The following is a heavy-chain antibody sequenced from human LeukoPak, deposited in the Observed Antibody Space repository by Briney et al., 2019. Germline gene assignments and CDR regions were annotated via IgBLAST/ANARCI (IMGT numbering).Heavy chain of an antibody. D-gene: IGHD3-3*01. V-gene: IGHV4-34*01. Sequence: SETPSLTCAVYGGSFSGYYWSWIRQPPGKGLEWIGEINHSGSTNYNPSLKSRVTISVDTSKNQFSLKLSSVTAADTAVYYCARGRTTPTIFGVVIIPIRYFDYWGQGTLVTVSS. J-gene: IGHJ4*02. CDR2: INHSGST. CDR1: GGSFSGYY. CDR3: ARGRTTPTIFGVVIIPIRYFDY.